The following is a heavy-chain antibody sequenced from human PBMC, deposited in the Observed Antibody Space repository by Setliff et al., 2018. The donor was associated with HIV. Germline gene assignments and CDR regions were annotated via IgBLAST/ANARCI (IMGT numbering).Heavy chain of an antibody. D-gene: IGHD1-7*01. CDR1: GESISGSGYS. Sequence: SETLSLTCTVSGESISGSGYSWGWIRQPPGERPEGIGSITYSGSARYNPSLKSRVAISVDMSKNQFSLRVTALTAADTAVYYCETNRVGNYPLDYWGRGTLVTV. CDR3: ETNRVGNYPLDY. V-gene: IGHV4-39*01. CDR2: ITYSGSA. J-gene: IGHJ4*02.